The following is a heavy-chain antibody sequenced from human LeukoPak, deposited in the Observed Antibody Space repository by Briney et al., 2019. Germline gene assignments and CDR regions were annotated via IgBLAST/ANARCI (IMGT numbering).Heavy chain of an antibody. V-gene: IGHV1-2*02. CDR3: ASTSCGGDCSVREDFQH. D-gene: IGHD2-21*02. Sequence: ASVKVSCKASGYTFTGYYMHWVRQAPGQGLEWMGWINPNSGGTNYAQKFQGRVTMTRDTSISTAYMELSRLRSDDTAVYYCASTSCGGDCSVREDFQHWGQGTLVTVSS. J-gene: IGHJ1*01. CDR2: INPNSGGT. CDR1: GYTFTGYY.